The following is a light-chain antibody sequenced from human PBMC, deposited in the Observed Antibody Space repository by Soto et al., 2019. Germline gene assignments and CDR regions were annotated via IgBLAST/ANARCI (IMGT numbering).Light chain of an antibody. CDR3: HQYYSYPPT. J-gene: IGKJ2*01. V-gene: IGKV1-8*01. Sequence: AIRMTQSPSSFSASTGDRVTITCRASQGISSYLAWYQQKPGKAPKLLIYAASTLQSGVTSRFSGSGSGTDFTLTISCLQSEDCATYYCHQYYSYPPTFGQGTKLEI. CDR2: AAS. CDR1: QGISSY.